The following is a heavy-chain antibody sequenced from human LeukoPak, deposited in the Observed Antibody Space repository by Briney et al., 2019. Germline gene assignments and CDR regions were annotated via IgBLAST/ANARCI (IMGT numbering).Heavy chain of an antibody. V-gene: IGHV3-7*03. Sequence: PGGSLRLSCAASGFTFSSYWMSWVRQAPGKGLEWVANIKQDGSEKYYVDSVKGRFTISRDNAKNSLYLQMNSLRAEDTAIYYCAKASSAGDSSSWNYWGQGILVTVSS. CDR2: IKQDGSEK. CDR3: AKASSAGDSSSWNY. CDR1: GFTFSSYW. D-gene: IGHD6-13*01. J-gene: IGHJ4*02.